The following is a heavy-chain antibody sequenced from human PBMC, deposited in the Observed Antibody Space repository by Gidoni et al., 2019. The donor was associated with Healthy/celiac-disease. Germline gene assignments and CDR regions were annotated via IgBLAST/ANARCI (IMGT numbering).Heavy chain of an antibody. Sequence: ELQLLPSGAEVRKHVASLKISCKGSGYSFNTYWIGWVRQMPGKGLEWLGIVYPSDSDTRYSPAFQGQVTISGDKSVTTAYLKWSSLKASDTAMYYCARVYSSVNVKFDPWGQGTLVTVSS. CDR2: VYPSDSDT. J-gene: IGHJ5*02. CDR3: ARVYSSVNVKFDP. V-gene: IGHV5-51*01. CDR1: GYSFNTYW. D-gene: IGHD6-19*01.